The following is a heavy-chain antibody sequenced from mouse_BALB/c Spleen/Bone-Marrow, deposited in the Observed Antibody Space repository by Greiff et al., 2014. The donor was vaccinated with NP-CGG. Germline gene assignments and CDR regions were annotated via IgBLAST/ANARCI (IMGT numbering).Heavy chain of an antibody. CDR2: IDPYYGGI. J-gene: IGHJ3*01. V-gene: IGHV1-39*01. CDR1: GYSFTGYN. CDR3: ARAIEYRPLTY. Sequence: EVQLQQSGPELEKPGASVKISCKASGYSFTGYNMNWVKQTTGKSLEWIGNIDPYYGGISYNQKFKDKATLTVDGSSSTAYMQLKSLTSEDSAVYYCARAIEYRPLTYWGQGTLVTVSA. D-gene: IGHD2-14*01.